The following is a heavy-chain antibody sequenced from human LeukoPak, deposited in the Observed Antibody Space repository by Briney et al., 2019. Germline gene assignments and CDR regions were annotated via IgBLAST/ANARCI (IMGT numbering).Heavy chain of an antibody. D-gene: IGHD3-16*01. CDR2: ISGSGAGT. V-gene: IGHV3-23*01. CDR3: ARDWGKGDY. CDR1: GFTFSSYA. J-gene: IGHJ4*02. Sequence: PGGSLRLSCAVSGFTFSSYAMNWVRQAPGKGLEWVSGISGSGAGTYYADSVKGRFTISRDNSKNTLYLQMNSLRAEDTAVYYCARDWGKGDYWGQGTLVTVSS.